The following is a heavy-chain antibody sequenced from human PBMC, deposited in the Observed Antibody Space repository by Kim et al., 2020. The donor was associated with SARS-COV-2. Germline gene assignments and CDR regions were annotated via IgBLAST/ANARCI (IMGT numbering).Heavy chain of an antibody. J-gene: IGHJ4*02. CDR1: GFSFSNYG. Sequence: GGSLRLSCAASGFSFSNYGMHWVRQAPGKGLEWVAVITYDGSNKYYADSVEGRFTISRDNSQNTLYLQMNSLRPEDTAVYYCAKDPPTRGEFDYWGQGTLVTVSS. D-gene: IGHD3-16*01. V-gene: IGHV3-30*18. CDR3: AKDPPTRGEFDY. CDR2: ITYDGSNK.